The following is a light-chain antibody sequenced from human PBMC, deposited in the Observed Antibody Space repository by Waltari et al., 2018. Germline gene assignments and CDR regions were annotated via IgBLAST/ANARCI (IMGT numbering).Light chain of an antibody. V-gene: IGLV3-25*03. CDR2: KDE. Sequence: SYELTQPPSVSVSPGQTARITCSGDALPKQYVYWYQQKPGQAPVLFLYKDEERPSGIPERFSGSISGTTATLTISGVQAEDEADYYCQSADSTGTYYVFAAGTKVTVL. CDR1: ALPKQY. J-gene: IGLJ1*01. CDR3: QSADSTGTYYV.